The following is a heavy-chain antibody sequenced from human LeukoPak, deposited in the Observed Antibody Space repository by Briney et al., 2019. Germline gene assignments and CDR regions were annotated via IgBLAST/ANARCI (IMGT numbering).Heavy chain of an antibody. Sequence: GGSLRLSCAASGFTFTTYAMHWVRQAPGKGLEYVGVISIDGGSKYYADSVRGRFTISRDKSNNTLYLQMGGLSPDDMAVYYCARDWGTGTSTLGALDIWGQRTMVSVSS. CDR2: ISIDGGSK. D-gene: IGHD2-8*02. CDR3: ARDWGTGTSTLGALDI. CDR1: GFTFTTYA. J-gene: IGHJ3*02. V-gene: IGHV3-64*02.